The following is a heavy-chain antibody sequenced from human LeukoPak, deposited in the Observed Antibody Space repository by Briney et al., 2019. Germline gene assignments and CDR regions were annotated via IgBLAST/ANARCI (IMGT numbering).Heavy chain of an antibody. CDR2: ISAYNGKT. J-gene: IGHJ6*02. Sequence: SSVKVSCKASGYTFTSYGISWVRQAPGQGLEWMGWISAYNGKTNYAQKLQGRVTMTTDTSTSTAYMELRSLRSDDTAVYYCARDLLVVVPAAMMVGYYYYGMDVWGQGTTVTVSS. D-gene: IGHD2-2*01. CDR1: GYTFTSYG. V-gene: IGHV1-18*01. CDR3: ARDLLVVVPAAMMVGYYYYGMDV.